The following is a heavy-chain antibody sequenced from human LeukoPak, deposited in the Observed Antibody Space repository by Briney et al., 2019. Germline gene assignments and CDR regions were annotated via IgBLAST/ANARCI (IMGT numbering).Heavy chain of an antibody. J-gene: IGHJ4*02. V-gene: IGHV1-2*02. CDR3: ARDAGERGGGSYLIAY. CDR2: INPNSGGT. D-gene: IGHD3-16*02. CDR1: GYTFTGYY. Sequence: ASVKVSCKASGYTFTGYYMHWVRQAPGQGLEGLGWINPNSGGTNYAQKFQGRVTMTRDTSISTAYMELRRRRSDDTAVYYCARDAGERGGGSYLIAYWGQGTLVTVSS.